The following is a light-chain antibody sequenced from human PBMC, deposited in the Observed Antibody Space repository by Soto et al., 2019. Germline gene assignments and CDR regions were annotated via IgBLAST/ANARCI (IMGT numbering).Light chain of an antibody. V-gene: IGLV2-23*01. CDR3: CSYARSSTWV. Sequence: QSVLTQPASVSGSPGQSITISCTGTSSDVGTYNLVSWYQQHPGKAPKLMIYEATKRPSGVSNRFSGSKSGNAASLTISGLQAEDEADYYCCSYARSSTWVFGGGTKVTVL. CDR1: SSDVGTYNL. CDR2: EAT. J-gene: IGLJ2*01.